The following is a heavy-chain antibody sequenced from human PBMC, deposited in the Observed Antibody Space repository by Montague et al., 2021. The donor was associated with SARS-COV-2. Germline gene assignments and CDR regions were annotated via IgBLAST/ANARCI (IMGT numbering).Heavy chain of an antibody. CDR1: GDSVSSNLAT. J-gene: IGHJ4*02. D-gene: IGHD2-2*01. CDR3: ARIPVGSKYYFDF. CDR2: TYYRSKWYN. Sequence: CAISGDSVSSNLATWNWIRQSPSRGLEWLGRTYYRSKWYNDYAESVKGRITIDPDTSKHQFSLHLNSVTPEDTAVYYCARIPVGSKYYFDFWGQGTWSPSPQ. V-gene: IGHV6-1*01.